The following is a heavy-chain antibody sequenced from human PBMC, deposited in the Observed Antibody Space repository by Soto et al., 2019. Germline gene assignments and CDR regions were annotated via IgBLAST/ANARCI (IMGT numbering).Heavy chain of an antibody. D-gene: IGHD2-15*01. CDR2: INPNSGGT. CDR1: GYTFTGYY. J-gene: IGHJ6*02. V-gene: IGHV1-2*04. Sequence: ASVKVSCKASGYTFTGYYMHWVRQAPGQGLEWMGWINPNSGGTNYAQKFQGWVTMTRDTSISIAYMELSRLRSDDTAVYYCARAGYCSGGSCYSRENYYYYGMDVWGQGTTVTVSS. CDR3: ARAGYCSGGSCYSRENYYYYGMDV.